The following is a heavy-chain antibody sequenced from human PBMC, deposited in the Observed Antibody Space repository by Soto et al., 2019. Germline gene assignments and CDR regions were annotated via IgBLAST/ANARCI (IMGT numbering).Heavy chain of an antibody. J-gene: IGHJ4*03. CDR1: GDHEGGRWDY. V-gene: IGHV4-39*01. CDR3: ATQRTSVVTQAYFDV. Sequence: PSATLSPTSSVPGDHEGGRWDYRVSINAPPGKGLEWIGSIYYSGSTYNNPSLRSRVSMSSDTSKDQFSLKLNSLTAADTPLYFCATQRTSVVTQAYFDVWGPGSL. CDR2: IYYSGST. D-gene: IGHD2-21*02.